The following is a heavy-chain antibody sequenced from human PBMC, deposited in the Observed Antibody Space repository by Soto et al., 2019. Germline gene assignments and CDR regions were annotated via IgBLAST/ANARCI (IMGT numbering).Heavy chain of an antibody. J-gene: IGHJ6*02. V-gene: IGHV4-59*01. Sequence: QVQLQESGPGLVKPSETLSLTCTVSGGTISRYYWSWIRQPPGKGLEWIGYMYNTGSTVYNPSFKRRVPISVDTSTNQFSLKLNSVTAADTAVYYCARDLWGYCGTDCYPLDVWGQGTTVTVSS. D-gene: IGHD2-21*02. CDR1: GGTISRYY. CDR3: ARDLWGYCGTDCYPLDV. CDR2: MYNTGST.